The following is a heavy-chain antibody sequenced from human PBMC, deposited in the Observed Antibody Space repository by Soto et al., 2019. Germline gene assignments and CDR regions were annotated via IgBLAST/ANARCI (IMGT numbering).Heavy chain of an antibody. CDR1: GGSISSYY. CDR2: IYYSGST. Sequence: SETLSLTCTVSGGSISSYYWSWIRQPPGKGLEWIGYIYYSGSTNYNPSLKSRVTISVDTSKNQFSLKLSSVTAADTAVYYCARLDYDILTGYYPFDYWGQGTLVTVSS. D-gene: IGHD3-9*01. CDR3: ARLDYDILTGYYPFDY. V-gene: IGHV4-59*08. J-gene: IGHJ4*02.